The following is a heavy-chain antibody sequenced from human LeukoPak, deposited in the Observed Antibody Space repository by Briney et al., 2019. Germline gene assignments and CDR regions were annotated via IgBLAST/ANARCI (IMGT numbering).Heavy chain of an antibody. J-gene: IGHJ4*02. D-gene: IGHD6-19*01. CDR2: IYTSGNT. V-gene: IGHV4-39*01. CDR1: GGSVTSSTFS. Sequence: SETLSLTCTVSGGSVTSSTFSWAWIRQPPGKGLGWIGNIYTSGNTYYNPSLKSRVTMSVDTSKNQCSLKLSSVTAADTAVYYCARRGTASSGSYYFDHWGQGTLVTVSS. CDR3: ARRGTASSGSYYFDH.